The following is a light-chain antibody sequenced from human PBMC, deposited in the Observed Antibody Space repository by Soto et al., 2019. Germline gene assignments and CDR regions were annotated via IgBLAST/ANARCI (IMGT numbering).Light chain of an antibody. J-gene: IGKJ4*01. Sequence: DIQMTQSPSSLSASVGDRVTITCRASQSISSYLNWYQQKPGKAPKLLIYAASSLQSGVPSRFSGSGSGTDFTLTISSLQPEDFATYYCQQSYSIPPTLGGGTKVAIK. CDR3: QQSYSIPPT. V-gene: IGKV1-39*01. CDR2: AAS. CDR1: QSISSY.